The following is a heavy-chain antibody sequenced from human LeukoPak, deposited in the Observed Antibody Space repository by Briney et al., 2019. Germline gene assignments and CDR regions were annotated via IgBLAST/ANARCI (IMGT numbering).Heavy chain of an antibody. CDR2: ISSSSSTI. CDR3: ARGGYYDILTGYTFDY. CDR1: GFTFSSYS. J-gene: IGHJ4*02. V-gene: IGHV3-48*01. Sequence: GGSLRLSCAASGFTFSSYSMNWVRQAPGKGLEWVSYISSSSSTISYADSVKGRFTISRDNAKNSLYLQMNSLRAEGTAVYYCARGGYYDILTGYTFDYWGQGTLVTVSS. D-gene: IGHD3-9*01.